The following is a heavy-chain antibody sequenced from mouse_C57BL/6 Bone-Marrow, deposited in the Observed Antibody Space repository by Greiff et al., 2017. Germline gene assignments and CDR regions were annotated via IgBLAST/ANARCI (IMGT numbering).Heavy chain of an antibody. D-gene: IGHD1-1*01. V-gene: IGHV5-16*01. Sequence: EVHLVESEGGLVQPGSSMKLSCTASGFTFSDYYMAWVRQVPEKGLEWVANINYDGSSTYYLDSLKSRFIISRDNAKNILYLQMSSLKSEDTATYYCARDQYDYYEGYYAMDYWGQGTSVTVSS. CDR3: ARDQYDYYEGYYAMDY. CDR1: GFTFSDYY. J-gene: IGHJ4*01. CDR2: INYDGSST.